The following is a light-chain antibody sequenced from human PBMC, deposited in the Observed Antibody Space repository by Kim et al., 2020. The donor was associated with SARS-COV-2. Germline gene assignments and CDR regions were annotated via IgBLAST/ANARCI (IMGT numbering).Light chain of an antibody. Sequence: DIHLTQSPSFLSASVGDRVTITCRASQGISNSLAWYQQRPGKAPKLLIFAASTLQGGVPSRFSGSGSGTEFTLTVSSLQPEDFATFYCQQLNTYPITFGQGTRLEIK. J-gene: IGKJ5*01. CDR1: QGISNS. CDR3: QQLNTYPIT. CDR2: AAS. V-gene: IGKV1-9*01.